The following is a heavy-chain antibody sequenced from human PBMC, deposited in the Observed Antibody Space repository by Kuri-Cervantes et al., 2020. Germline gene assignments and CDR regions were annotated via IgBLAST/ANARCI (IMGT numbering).Heavy chain of an antibody. V-gene: IGHV3-7*04. CDR1: GFTFSSYW. J-gene: IGHJ6*03. Sequence: GESLKISCAASGFTFSSYWMSWVRQAPGKGLEWLANIKQDGSETYYVDSVEGRFTISRDNAKKSLYLQMNSLRAEDTAVYYCARERRGVSDIISYYYYMDVWGKGTTVTVSS. CDR2: IKQDGSET. D-gene: IGHD3-10*01. CDR3: ARERRGVSDIISYYYYMDV.